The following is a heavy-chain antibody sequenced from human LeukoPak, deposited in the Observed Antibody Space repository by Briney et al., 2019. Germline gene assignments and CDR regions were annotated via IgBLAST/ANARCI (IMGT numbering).Heavy chain of an antibody. Sequence: ASVKVSCKASGYTFTGYYMHWVRQAPGQGLEWMGWINPNSGGTNYAQKFQGRVAMTRDTSLSTAYMGLSRLTSDDTAVYYCARDWPGISLHFDLWGRGTLITVSS. CDR2: INPNSGGT. CDR3: ARDWPGISLHFDL. D-gene: IGHD2-15*01. J-gene: IGHJ2*01. V-gene: IGHV1-2*02. CDR1: GYTFTGYY.